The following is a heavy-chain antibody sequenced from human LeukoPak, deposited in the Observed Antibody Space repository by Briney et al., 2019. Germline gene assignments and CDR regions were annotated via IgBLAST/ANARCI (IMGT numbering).Heavy chain of an antibody. V-gene: IGHV4-59*01. CDR3: ARTKPLDPFDF. CDR1: GGSISSFY. J-gene: IGHJ3*01. Sequence: SETLSLTCTVSGGSISSFYWSWIRQPPGKGLEWIGSIYYSGSTNYNPSLKSRVTISVGTSKNQFSLKVNSVTAADTAVYYCARTKPLDPFDFWGQGTLVTVSS. CDR2: IYYSGST.